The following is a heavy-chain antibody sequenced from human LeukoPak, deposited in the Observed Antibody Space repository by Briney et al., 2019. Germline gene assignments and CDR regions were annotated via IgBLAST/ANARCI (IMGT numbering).Heavy chain of an antibody. V-gene: IGHV3-23*01. CDR3: AKGAGSSAFDI. D-gene: IGHD6-13*01. CDR2: VSAGYIT. CDR1: GFTFSSYA. Sequence: QPGGSLRLSCAASGFTFSSYAMSWVRQAPGKGLEWVSSVSAGYITYYADSVKGRFTISRDNSKNTLYLQMKSLRAEDTAIYYCAKGAGSSAFDIWGQGTMVTVSS. J-gene: IGHJ3*02.